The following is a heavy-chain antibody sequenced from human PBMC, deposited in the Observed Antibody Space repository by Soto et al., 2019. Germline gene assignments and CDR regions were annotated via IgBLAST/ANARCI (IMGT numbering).Heavy chain of an antibody. Sequence: ASVKVSCKVSGYTLTELSMHWVRQAPGKGLEWMGGFDPEDGETIYAQKFQGRVTMTEDTSTDTAYMELSSLRSEDTAVYYCASSRYCISTSCHPASFGYYYYGMDVWGQGTTVTVSS. J-gene: IGHJ6*02. V-gene: IGHV1-24*01. CDR3: ASSRYCISTSCHPASFGYYYYGMDV. CDR2: FDPEDGET. D-gene: IGHD2-2*01. CDR1: GYTLTELS.